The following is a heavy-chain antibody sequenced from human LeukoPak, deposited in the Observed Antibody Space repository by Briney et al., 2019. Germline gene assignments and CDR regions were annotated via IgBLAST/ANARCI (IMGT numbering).Heavy chain of an antibody. CDR1: GYTFTSYY. Sequence: ASVKVSCKASGYTFTSYYMHWVRQAPGQGLEWMGIINPSGGSTSYAQKFQGRVTMTRDTSTSTVYMELSSLRSEDTAVYYCASLPAGGRFGRYYYYMDVWGKGTTVTVYS. D-gene: IGHD3-16*01. J-gene: IGHJ6*03. CDR3: ASLPAGGRFGRYYYYMDV. V-gene: IGHV1-46*01. CDR2: INPSGGST.